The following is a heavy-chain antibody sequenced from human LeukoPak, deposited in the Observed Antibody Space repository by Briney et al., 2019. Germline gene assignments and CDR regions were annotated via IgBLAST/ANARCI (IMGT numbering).Heavy chain of an antibody. V-gene: IGHV1-18*01. CDR2: ISAYNGNT. D-gene: IGHD3-22*01. Sequence: GASVKVSCKASGYTFTSYGVSWVRQAPGQGLEWMGWISAYNGNTNYAQKLQGRVTMTTDTSTSTAYTELRSLRSDDTAVYYCARAQLWDSSGSEHWGQGTLVTVSS. CDR1: GYTFTSYG. CDR3: ARAQLWDSSGSEH. J-gene: IGHJ1*01.